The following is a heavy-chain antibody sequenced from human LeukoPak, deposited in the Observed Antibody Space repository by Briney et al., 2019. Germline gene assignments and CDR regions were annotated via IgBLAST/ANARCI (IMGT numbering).Heavy chain of an antibody. CDR1: GYTFTTYY. CDR2: INPGGGST. Sequence: ASVKVSCKASGYTFTTYYMHWVRQAPGQGLEWMGIINPGGGSTAYAQKFQGRVTMTRDTSTSTVYMELSSLSSEDTAVYYCARDYGDYVNWFDPWGQGTLVTVSS. J-gene: IGHJ5*02. CDR3: ARDYGDYVNWFDP. D-gene: IGHD4-17*01. V-gene: IGHV1-46*01.